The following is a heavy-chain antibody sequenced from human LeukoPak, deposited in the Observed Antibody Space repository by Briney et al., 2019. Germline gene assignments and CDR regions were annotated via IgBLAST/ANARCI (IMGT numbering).Heavy chain of an antibody. CDR1: GFSFSSYA. CDR3: AKGGGSYYSAVDM. CDR2: IIGGGGST. D-gene: IGHD1-26*01. Sequence: QPGGSLRLSCVASGFSFSSYAMRWVRQAPGKGLEWVSAIIGGGGSTHYADSVRGRFTVSRDNSKNTLYLQMSSLRADDTAVYYCAKGGGSYYSAVDMWGQGTMVTVSS. V-gene: IGHV3-23*01. J-gene: IGHJ3*02.